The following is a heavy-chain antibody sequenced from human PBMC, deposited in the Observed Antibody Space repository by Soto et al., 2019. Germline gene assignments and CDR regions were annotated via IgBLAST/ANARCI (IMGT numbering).Heavy chain of an antibody. CDR3: ARGGQQLIPNGWFDP. J-gene: IGHJ5*02. CDR1: GFTFSDYY. Sequence: QVQLVESGGGLVKPGGSLRLSCAASGFTFSDYYMSWIRQAPGKGLEWVSYISSSSSYTNYADSVKGRFTISRDNAKNSLYLEMNSLRAEDTAVYYCARGGQQLIPNGWFDPWGQGTLVTVSS. CDR2: ISSSSSYT. D-gene: IGHD6-13*01. V-gene: IGHV3-11*06.